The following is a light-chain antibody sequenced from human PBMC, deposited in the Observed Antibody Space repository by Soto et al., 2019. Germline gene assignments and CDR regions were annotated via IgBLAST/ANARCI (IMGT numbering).Light chain of an antibody. J-gene: IGKJ2*01. CDR2: AAF. Sequence: DIQMNQSPSSLSASVGDRVTITCRASQSISSYLNWYQQKPGKAPKLLIYAAFSLQSGVPSRFSGSGSGTDVTLTISSLQPEDFATYYCQQSYSTLYTFGQGTKLEIK. CDR3: QQSYSTLYT. V-gene: IGKV1-39*01. CDR1: QSISSY.